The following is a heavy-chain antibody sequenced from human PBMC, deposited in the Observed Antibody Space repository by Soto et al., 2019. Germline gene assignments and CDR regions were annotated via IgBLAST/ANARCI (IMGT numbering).Heavy chain of an antibody. CDR2: TYYRSKWYN. CDR3: ARELGGSWYWFDP. J-gene: IGHJ5*02. CDR1: GDSLSSNSAA. V-gene: IGHV6-1*01. Sequence: SQTLSLTCAISGDSLSSNSAAWNWIRQSPSRGLELLGRTYYRSKWYNDYAVSVKSRITINPDTSNNQFSLQMNSVTPEDTAVYYRARELGGSWYWFDPWGQGTLVTVSS. D-gene: IGHD6-13*01.